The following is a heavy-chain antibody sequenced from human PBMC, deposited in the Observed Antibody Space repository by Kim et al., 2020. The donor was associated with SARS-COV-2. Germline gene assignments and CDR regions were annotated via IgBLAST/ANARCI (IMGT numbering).Heavy chain of an antibody. D-gene: IGHD6-13*01. Sequence: GGSLRLSCAASGFTFSSYAMHWVRQAPGKGLEWVAVISYDGSNKYYADSVKGRFTISKDNSKNTLYLQMNSLRAEDTAVYYCASYPSSTAAEIDPWGQGTLVTVSS. CDR1: GFTFSSYA. J-gene: IGHJ5*02. CDR2: ISYDGSNK. CDR3: ASYPSSTAAEIDP. V-gene: IGHV3-30-3*01.